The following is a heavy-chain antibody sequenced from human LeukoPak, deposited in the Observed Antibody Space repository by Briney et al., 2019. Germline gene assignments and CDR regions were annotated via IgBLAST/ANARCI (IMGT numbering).Heavy chain of an antibody. J-gene: IGHJ3*02. Sequence: ASVKVSCKASGYTFTSYAIHWARQAPGQRLGWLGWINTGNGDTRYSQTFQGRVTITSYTSASTAYMELSSLRSEDTAVYYCAREVFNYYGSGTQGAFDIWGQGTMVTVSS. CDR3: AREVFNYYGSGTQGAFDI. CDR1: GYTFTSYA. CDR2: INTGNGDT. D-gene: IGHD3-10*01. V-gene: IGHV1-3*04.